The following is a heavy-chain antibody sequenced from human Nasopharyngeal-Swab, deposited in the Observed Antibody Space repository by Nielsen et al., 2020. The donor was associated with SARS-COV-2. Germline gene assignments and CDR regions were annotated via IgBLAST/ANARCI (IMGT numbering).Heavy chain of an antibody. Sequence: GGSLRLSCAASGFTFSSYWMTWVRQAPGKGLERVANIKQDGSEKYYVDSVKGRFSISRDNTKNSLYLQMNSLRAEDTAVYYCARGGGWYGFDYWGQGTLVTVSS. CDR2: IKQDGSEK. V-gene: IGHV3-7*01. CDR3: ARGGGWYGFDY. CDR1: GFTFSSYW. J-gene: IGHJ4*02. D-gene: IGHD6-19*01.